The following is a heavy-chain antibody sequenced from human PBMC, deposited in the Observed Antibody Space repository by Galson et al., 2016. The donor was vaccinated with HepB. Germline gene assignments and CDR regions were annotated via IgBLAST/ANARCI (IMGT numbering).Heavy chain of an antibody. Sequence: QSGAEVKKPGESLKISCKGSGYNFASYLIGWVRQMPGKGLEWMGIIYPDDSDTLYNPSFRGQVIISVDKSLSTAYLQWTSLKASGTAMYYCARARRFSATYYFDYWAQGTLVTVSS. CDR1: GYNFASYL. V-gene: IGHV5-51*01. CDR2: IYPDDSDT. D-gene: IGHD3-3*01. J-gene: IGHJ4*02. CDR3: ARARRFSATYYFDY.